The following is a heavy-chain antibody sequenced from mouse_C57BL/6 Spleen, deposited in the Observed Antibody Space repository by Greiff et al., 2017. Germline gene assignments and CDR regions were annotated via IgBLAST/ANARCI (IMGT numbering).Heavy chain of an antibody. J-gene: IGHJ4*01. CDR2: IYPGDGAT. CDR3: ASSGVDDGSGCAMDY. D-gene: IGHD1-1*01. V-gene: IGHV1-80*01. Sequence: QVQLQQSGAELVKPGASVKISCKASGYAFSSYWMNWVKQWPGKGLEWIGQIYPGDGATNYNGKFKGKATLTADKSSSTAYMQVSSLTSEDSAVYSCASSGVDDGSGCAMDYWGKGTSVTVSS. CDR1: GYAFSSYW.